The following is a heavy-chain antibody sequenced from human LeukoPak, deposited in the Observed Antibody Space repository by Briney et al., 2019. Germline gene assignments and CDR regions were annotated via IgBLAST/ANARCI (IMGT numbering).Heavy chain of an antibody. CDR3: ARDRLELRYYYYGMDV. V-gene: IGHV4-31*03. J-gene: IGHJ6*02. Sequence: PSETLSLTCTVSGVSISSGGYYWSWIRQHPGKGLEWIGYIYYSGSTYYNPSLKSRVTISVDTSKNQFSLKLSSVTAADTAVYYCARDRLELRYYYYGMDVWGQGTTVTASS. D-gene: IGHD1-7*01. CDR2: IYYSGST. CDR1: GVSISSGGYY.